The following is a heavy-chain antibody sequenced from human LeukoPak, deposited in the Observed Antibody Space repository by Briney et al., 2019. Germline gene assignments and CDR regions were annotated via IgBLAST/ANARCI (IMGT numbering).Heavy chain of an antibody. V-gene: IGHV3-23*01. CDR3: AKPRARDCSGGSCSHDAFDI. J-gene: IGHJ3*02. Sequence: AGGSLRLSCAASGFTFSSYAMSWVRQAPGKGLEWVSAISGSGGSTYYADSVKGRFAISRDNSKNTLYLQMNSLRAEDTAVYHCAKPRARDCSGGSCSHDAFDIWGQGTMVTVSS. CDR2: ISGSGGST. CDR1: GFTFSSYA. D-gene: IGHD2-15*01.